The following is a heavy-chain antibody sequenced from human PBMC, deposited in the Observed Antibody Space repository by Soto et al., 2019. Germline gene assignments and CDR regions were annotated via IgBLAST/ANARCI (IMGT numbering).Heavy chain of an antibody. CDR1: GGTFSSYA. Sequence: QVQLVQSGAEVKKPGSSVKVSCKASGGTFSSYAISWVRQAPGQGLEWMGGIIPIFGTAHYAQKFERGATITADESTSTAYMGLSSLRSEDTAVYYCARDGYCCGDCYPYNWFDPWGQGTLVTVSS. J-gene: IGHJ5*02. D-gene: IGHD2-21*02. CDR3: ARDGYCCGDCYPYNWFDP. V-gene: IGHV1-69*01. CDR2: IIPIFGTA.